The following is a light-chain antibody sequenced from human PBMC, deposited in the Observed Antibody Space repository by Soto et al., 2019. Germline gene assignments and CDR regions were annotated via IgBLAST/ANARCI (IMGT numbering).Light chain of an antibody. Sequence: EIVMTQSPGTLSVSPGERAILSCRASQSVSSNLAWYQQKPGQTPRLLISGASTRATGIPARFSGSGSGTEFTLTISSLQSEDFAVYYCQQYNNWPPFTFGPGTKVDIK. CDR2: GAS. CDR1: QSVSSN. CDR3: QQYNNWPPFT. J-gene: IGKJ3*01. V-gene: IGKV3-15*01.